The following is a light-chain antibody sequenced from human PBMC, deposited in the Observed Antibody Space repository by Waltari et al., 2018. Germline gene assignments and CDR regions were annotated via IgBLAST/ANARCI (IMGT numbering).Light chain of an antibody. CDR1: SSDVGGYNL. CDR3: SSYAGGSTYV. J-gene: IGLJ1*01. CDR2: DIN. V-gene: IGLV2-23*02. Sequence: QSALTQPASVSGSPGQSITISCTGPSSDVGGYNLVSWYQQHPGKAPKLMIYDINKRPSGVSNRFSGSKSGNTASLTISGLQAEDEADYYCSSYAGGSTYVFGTGTKVTVL.